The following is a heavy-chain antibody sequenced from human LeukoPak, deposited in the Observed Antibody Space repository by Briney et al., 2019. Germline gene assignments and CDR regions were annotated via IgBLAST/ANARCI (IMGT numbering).Heavy chain of an antibody. V-gene: IGHV4-39*01. D-gene: IGHD2-8*01. J-gene: IGHJ4*02. CDR1: GGSISSSSYY. Sequence: PSETLSLTCTVSGGSISSSSYYWGWIRQPPGKGLAWIGSIYYSGSTYYNPSLKSRVTISVDTSKNQFSLKLSSMTAADTAVYYCARHVLHSPFDYWGQGTLVTVSS. CDR2: IYYSGST. CDR3: ARHVLHSPFDY.